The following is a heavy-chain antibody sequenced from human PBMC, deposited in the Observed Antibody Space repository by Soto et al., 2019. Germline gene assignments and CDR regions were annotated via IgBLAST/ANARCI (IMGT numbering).Heavy chain of an antibody. J-gene: IGHJ6*02. CDR3: ARHLTYCSAGSCYSDFPYYGMDV. Sequence: SETLSLTCAVSGGSISSSNWWTWVRQPPGKGLEWIGEIHHSGSTNYNPSLKSRVTISVDTSKNQFSLKLSSVTAADTAVYYCARHLTYCSAGSCYSDFPYYGMDVWGQGTTVTVSS. V-gene: IGHV4-4*02. D-gene: IGHD2-15*01. CDR1: GGSISSSNW. CDR2: IHHSGST.